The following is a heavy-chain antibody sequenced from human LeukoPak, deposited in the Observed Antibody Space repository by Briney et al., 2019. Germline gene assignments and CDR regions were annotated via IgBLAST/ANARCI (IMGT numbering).Heavy chain of an antibody. J-gene: IGHJ4*02. D-gene: IGHD3-3*01. CDR3: ARGAEYYAIWRGYAGYSDY. V-gene: IGHV4-38-2*02. Sequence: SETLSLTCTVSGYSISNGYYWGWIRQPPGKGLEWVGSIYHRGSTYYNPSLTSRVTISLDRSKKKFSLKLTSVTAADTAVYFCARGAEYYAIWRGYAGYSDYWGQGTLVTVSS. CDR1: GYSISNGYY. CDR2: IYHRGST.